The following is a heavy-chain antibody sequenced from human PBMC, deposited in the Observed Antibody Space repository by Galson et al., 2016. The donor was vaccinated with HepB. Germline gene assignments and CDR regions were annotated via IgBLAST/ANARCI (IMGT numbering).Heavy chain of an antibody. CDR2: IFGRGNT. CDR3: AGYGGNSV. J-gene: IGHJ4*02. Sequence: SWVRQAPGKGLECVSVIFGRGNTYYADSVEGRFTISRDNARNTVYLQMNSLRTEDTAVYYCAGYGGNSVWGQGTLVTVSS. D-gene: IGHD4-23*01. V-gene: IGHV3-53*01.